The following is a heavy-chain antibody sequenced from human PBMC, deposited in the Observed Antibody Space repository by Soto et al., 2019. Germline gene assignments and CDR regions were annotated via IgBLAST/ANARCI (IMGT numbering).Heavy chain of an antibody. CDR1: GYTFTGYY. CDR3: ARDWIVGQLVSWFDP. J-gene: IGHJ5*02. D-gene: IGHD6-6*01. V-gene: IGHV1-2*02. CDR2: INPNSGGT. Sequence: GASVKVSCKASGYTFTGYYMHWVRQAPGQGLEWMGWINPNSGGTNYAQKFRGRVTMTRDTSISTAYMELSRLRSDDTAVYYCARDWIVGQLVSWFDPWGQGTLVTVSS.